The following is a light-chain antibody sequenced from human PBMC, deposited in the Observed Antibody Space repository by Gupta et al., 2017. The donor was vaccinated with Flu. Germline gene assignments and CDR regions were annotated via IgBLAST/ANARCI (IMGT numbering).Light chain of an antibody. J-gene: IGLJ1*01. CDR2: GTS. CDR1: SGAVTSGSF. CDR3: LLHYGDLYV. V-gene: IGLV7-43*01. Sequence: QTVVTQEPSLTVSPGETVTLTCASSSGAVTSGSFPNWFQQKPGQAPRALIYGTSNKYSWTPMRFSGSLLGDKAALTLSGAQPEDEADYYCLLHYGDLYVFGGGTKVSVL.